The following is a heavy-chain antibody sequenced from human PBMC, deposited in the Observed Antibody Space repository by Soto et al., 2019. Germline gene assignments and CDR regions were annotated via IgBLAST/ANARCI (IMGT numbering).Heavy chain of an antibody. D-gene: IGHD3-22*01. J-gene: IGHJ4*02. CDR3: ARGQIASPLDY. Sequence: QVQLVESGGGVVQPGRSLRLSCAASGFTFSSYGMHWVRQAPGKGLEWVAVIWYDGSNKYYADSVKGRFTISRDNSKNTLYLQMNSLRAEDTAVYYCARGQIASPLDYWGQGTLVTVSS. V-gene: IGHV3-33*01. CDR2: IWYDGSNK. CDR1: GFTFSSYG.